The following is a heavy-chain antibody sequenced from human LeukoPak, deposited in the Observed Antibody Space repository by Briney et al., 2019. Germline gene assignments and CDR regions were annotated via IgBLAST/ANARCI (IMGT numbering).Heavy chain of an antibody. J-gene: IGHJ4*01. Sequence: PGGSLRLSCAASGFTFSNYWMSWVRQAPGKGLEWVANIKQDGSEKYYVDSVKGRFTISRDNAKNSLYLQMNRLRAEDTAVYYCARDDYGGTKYWGHGTLVTVSS. D-gene: IGHD4/OR15-4a*01. CDR3: ARDDYGGTKY. CDR1: GFTFSNYW. V-gene: IGHV3-7*01. CDR2: IKQDGSEK.